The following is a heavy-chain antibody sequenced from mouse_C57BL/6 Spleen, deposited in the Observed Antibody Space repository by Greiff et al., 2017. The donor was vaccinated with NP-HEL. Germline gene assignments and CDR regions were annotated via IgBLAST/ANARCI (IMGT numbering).Heavy chain of an antibody. V-gene: IGHV1-26*01. Sequence: VQLQQSGPELVKPGASVKISCKASGYTFTDYYMNWVKQSHGKSLEWIGDINPNNGGTSYNQKFKGKATLTVDKSSSTAYMELRSLTSEDSAVYYCARWVTTVVARFDHWGQGTTLTVSS. CDR3: ARWVTTVVARFDH. CDR2: INPNNGGT. CDR1: GYTFTDYY. J-gene: IGHJ2*01. D-gene: IGHD1-1*01.